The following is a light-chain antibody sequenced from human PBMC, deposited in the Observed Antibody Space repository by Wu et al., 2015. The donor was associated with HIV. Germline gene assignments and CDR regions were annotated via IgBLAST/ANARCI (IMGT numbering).Light chain of an antibody. CDR2: GAS. CDR1: QSLRSTF. Sequence: EIVMTQSPATLSVSPGERATLSCRASQSLRSTFLAWYQQKPGQAPRLLIYGASSRASGIPDRFSGSGSGSDFTLTISRLEPEDFAVYYCQQYIASPRTFGQGPRWKSN. CDR3: QQYIASPRT. J-gene: IGKJ1*01. V-gene: IGKV3-20*01.